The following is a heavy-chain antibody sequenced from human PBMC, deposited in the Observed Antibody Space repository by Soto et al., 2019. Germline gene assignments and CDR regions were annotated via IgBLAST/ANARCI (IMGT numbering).Heavy chain of an antibody. CDR1: GITVRSYS. D-gene: IGHD2-15*01. V-gene: IGHV3-21*01. CDR3: ATTYCSGGYCFSSGY. J-gene: IGHJ4*02. Sequence: SGGSLRLSCASSGITVRSYSMSWVRQAPGKGLEWVASITSDSSDIYYEDSVKGRFTISRDNGENSLYLQMTSLGAEDTGVYYCATTYCSGGYCFSSGYWGQGVLVTVSS. CDR2: ITSDSSDI.